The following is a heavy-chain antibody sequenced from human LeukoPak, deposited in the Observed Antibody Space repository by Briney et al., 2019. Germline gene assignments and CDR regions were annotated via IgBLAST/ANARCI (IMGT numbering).Heavy chain of an antibody. Sequence: SETLSLTCAVYGGSFSGYYWSWIRQPPGKGLEWIGEINHSGSTNYNPSLKSRVTMSVDTSKNQFSLELSSVTAADRAMYYCARGSGSRYFDDYWGQGTLVTVSS. J-gene: IGHJ4*02. D-gene: IGHD3-9*01. V-gene: IGHV4-34*01. CDR1: GGSFSGYY. CDR2: INHSGST. CDR3: ARGSGSRYFDDY.